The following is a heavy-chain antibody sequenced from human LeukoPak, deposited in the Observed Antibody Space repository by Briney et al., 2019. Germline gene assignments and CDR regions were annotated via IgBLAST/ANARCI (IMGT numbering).Heavy chain of an antibody. CDR2: ISSSSSTI. V-gene: IGHV3-48*01. CDR1: GFTVSSNY. D-gene: IGHD3-22*01. CDR3: ARQRGRYDSSGPFDP. J-gene: IGHJ5*02. Sequence: PGGSLRLSCAASGFTVSSNYMNWVRQAPGKGLEWVSYISSSSSTIYYADPVKGRFTISRDNAKNSLYLQMNSLRAEDTAVYYCARQRGRYDSSGPFDPWGQGTLVTVSS.